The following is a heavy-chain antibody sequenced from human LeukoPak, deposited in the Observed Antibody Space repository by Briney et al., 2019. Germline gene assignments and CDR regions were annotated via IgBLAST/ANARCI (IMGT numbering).Heavy chain of an antibody. J-gene: IGHJ4*02. CDR2: INEDGSTT. CDR1: GSIFRSNW. D-gene: IGHD1-26*01. V-gene: IGHV3-74*01. Sequence: PGGSLRLSCAASGSIFRSNWMHWVRQAPGKGLVWVSRINEDGSTTNHADSVKGRFTISRDNVKNTLYMEMNSLRAEDTAVYYCVRDLGGRSGHWGQGTLVTVSS. CDR3: VRDLGGRSGH.